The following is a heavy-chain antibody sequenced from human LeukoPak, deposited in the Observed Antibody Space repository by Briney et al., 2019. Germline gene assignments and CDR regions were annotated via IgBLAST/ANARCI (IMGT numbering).Heavy chain of an antibody. CDR3: ASERPSSSWYDY. V-gene: IGHV3-7*01. D-gene: IGHD6-13*01. Sequence: GGSLRLSCAASGFTFSNYDMNWVRQAPGKGLEWVANIYQDGSEKYYVDSVRGRFTISRDNAKNTLYLQMNSLRAEDTAVYFCASERPSSSWYDYWGQGTLVTVSS. CDR2: IYQDGSEK. CDR1: GFTFSNYD. J-gene: IGHJ4*02.